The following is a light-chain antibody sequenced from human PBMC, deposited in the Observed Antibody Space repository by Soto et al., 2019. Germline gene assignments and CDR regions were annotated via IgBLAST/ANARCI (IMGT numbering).Light chain of an antibody. CDR3: QQRSDSIT. CDR2: DAS. V-gene: IGKV3-11*01. Sequence: IVFTQSPYTLPLTPGERAPLSCWASHSVTTHLAWFQQRPGQTPRLLIYDASTRAPGIPARFSGRGSGADFTLTISSLEPEDFAVYYCQQRSDSITFGQGARLEIK. CDR1: HSVTTH. J-gene: IGKJ5*01.